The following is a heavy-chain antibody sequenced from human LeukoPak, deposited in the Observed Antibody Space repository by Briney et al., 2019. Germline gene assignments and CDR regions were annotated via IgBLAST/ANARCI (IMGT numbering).Heavy chain of an antibody. CDR3: VANGYYCLDQ. J-gene: IGHJ4*01. D-gene: IGHD5-18*01. Sequence: SETLSLICGISGDSINNHDWWSWVRRPPGKGLEWIAEIHDGGTPNYNPSLKSRVTISVDKFKTQFSLNLNSVTAADTAVYYCVANGYYCLDQWGHGTLVTVSP. V-gene: IGHV4/OR15-8*01. CDR2: IHDGGTP. CDR1: GDSINNHDW.